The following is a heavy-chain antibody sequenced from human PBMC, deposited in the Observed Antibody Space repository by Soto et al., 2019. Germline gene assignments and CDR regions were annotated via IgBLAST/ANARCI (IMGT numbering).Heavy chain of an antibody. CDR1: GGTFSSYA. D-gene: IGHD2-2*01. Sequence: SVKVSCKASGGTFSSYAISWVRQAPGQGLEWMGGIIPIFGTANYAQKFQGRVTITADESTSTAYMELSSLRSEDTAVYYCARRPGYCSSTSCHRKYYYYYGMDVWGQGTTVTVSS. CDR2: IIPIFGTA. J-gene: IGHJ6*02. CDR3: ARRPGYCSSTSCHRKYYYYYGMDV. V-gene: IGHV1-69*13.